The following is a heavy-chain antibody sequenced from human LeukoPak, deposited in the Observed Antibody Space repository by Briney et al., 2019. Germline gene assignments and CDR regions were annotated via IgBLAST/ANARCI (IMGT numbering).Heavy chain of an antibody. V-gene: IGHV3-23*01. J-gene: IGHJ4*02. D-gene: IGHD5-24*01. CDR3: AKTLQRWLQPYFDY. CDR2: ISGSGGST. CDR1: GFTFDDYT. Sequence: PGGSLRLSCAASGFTFDDYTMHWVRQAPGKGLEWVSAISGSGGSTYYADSVKGRFTISRDNSKNTLYLQMNSLRAEDTAVYYCAKTLQRWLQPYFDYWGQGTLVTVSS.